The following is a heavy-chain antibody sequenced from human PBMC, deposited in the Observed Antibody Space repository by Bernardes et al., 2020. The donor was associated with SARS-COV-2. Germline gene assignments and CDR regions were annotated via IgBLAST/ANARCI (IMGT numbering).Heavy chain of an antibody. J-gene: IGHJ6*02. D-gene: IGHD1-1*01. Sequence: GGSLRLSCAYSGFTFSSYCVSWVRQAPGKGLEWVDNIKGDGSQRSSVDSVRGRFTISRDNAKNLLYLQMNSLRAEDTAVYYCARDRFNWNDLFDYYYYGMDVWGLGTTVTVS. CDR2: IKGDGSQR. CDR3: ARDRFNWNDLFDYYYYGMDV. CDR1: GFTFSSYC. V-gene: IGHV3-7*01.